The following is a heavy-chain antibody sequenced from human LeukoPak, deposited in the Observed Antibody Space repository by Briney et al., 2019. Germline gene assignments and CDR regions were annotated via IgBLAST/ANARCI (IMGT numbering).Heavy chain of an antibody. V-gene: IGHV4-30-4*01. CDR2: IYYSGST. CDR3: ARDGGY. Sequence: SETPSLPFPFSGGSLRRGDYYWRWVRPPPGKGLEWIGYIYYSGSTYYNPSLKSRVTISVDTSKNQFSLKLSSVTAADTAVYYCARDGGYWGQGTLVTVSS. D-gene: IGHD4-23*01. J-gene: IGHJ4*02. CDR1: GGSLRRGDYY.